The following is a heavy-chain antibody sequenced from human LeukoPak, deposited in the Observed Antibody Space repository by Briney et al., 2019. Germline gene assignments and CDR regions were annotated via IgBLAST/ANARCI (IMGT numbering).Heavy chain of an antibody. CDR1: GFTFNSYA. CDR3: AKLWTSYCSSTSCYFDY. J-gene: IGHJ4*02. V-gene: IGHV3-23*01. CDR2: ISGSGGST. D-gene: IGHD2-2*01. Sequence: PGGSLRLSCAASGFTFNSYAMSWVRQAPGKGLEWVSAISGSGGSTFYADSVKGRFTISRDNSKNTLSLQMNSLRAEDTAVYYCAKLWTSYCSSTSCYFDYWGQGTLVTVSS.